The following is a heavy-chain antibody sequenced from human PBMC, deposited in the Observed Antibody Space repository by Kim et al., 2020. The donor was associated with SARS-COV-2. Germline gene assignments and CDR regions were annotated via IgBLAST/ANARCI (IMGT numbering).Heavy chain of an antibody. Sequence: GGSLRLSCAASGFTVSSNYMSWVCQAPGKGLEWVSVIYSGGSTYYADSVKGRFTISRDNSKNTLYLQMNSLRAEDTAVYYCARDATDYGDYWSGYYYGMEVWGQGTTVTVSS. J-gene: IGHJ6*02. CDR1: GFTVSSNY. D-gene: IGHD4-17*01. V-gene: IGHV3-66*01. CDR2: IYSGGST. CDR3: ARDATDYGDYWSGYYYGMEV.